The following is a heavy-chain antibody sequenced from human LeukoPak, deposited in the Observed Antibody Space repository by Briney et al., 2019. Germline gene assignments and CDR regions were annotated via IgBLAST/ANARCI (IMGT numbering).Heavy chain of an antibody. V-gene: IGHV1-2*06. D-gene: IGHD5-24*01. CDR2: INPNSGGT. J-gene: IGHJ4*02. CDR1: GYTFTGYY. CDR3: AISRDGYNYRFDY. Sequence: ASVKVSCKASGYTFTGYYMHWLRQAPGQGLEWMGRINPNSGGTNYAQKFQGRVTMTRDTSISTVYMELSRLRSDDTAVYYCAISRDGYNYRFDYWGQATLVTVSS.